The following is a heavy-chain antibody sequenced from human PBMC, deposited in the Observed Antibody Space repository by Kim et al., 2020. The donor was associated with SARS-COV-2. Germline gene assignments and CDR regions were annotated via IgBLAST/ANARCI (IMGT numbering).Heavy chain of an antibody. Sequence: GGSLRLSCAASGLTFSSYSMNWVRQAPGKGLEWVSYISSTSSTIYYADSVKGRFTVSRDNAKNSLYLQTNSLRDEDTAVYYCARGGYSYGAGYYYGMDVWGQGTTVTVSS. D-gene: IGHD5-18*01. CDR2: ISSTSSTI. V-gene: IGHV3-48*02. J-gene: IGHJ6*02. CDR1: GLTFSSYS. CDR3: ARGGYSYGAGYYYGMDV.